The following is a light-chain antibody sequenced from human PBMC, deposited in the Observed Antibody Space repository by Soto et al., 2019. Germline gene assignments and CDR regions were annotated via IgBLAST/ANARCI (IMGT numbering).Light chain of an antibody. J-gene: IGKJ5*01. CDR2: AAS. V-gene: IGKV1-12*01. CDR1: QRIGTW. CDR3: QQFHSCPIT. Sequence: DIQMTQSPYSVSASVGDRVAITCRASQRIGTWLAWFQQKPGKAPKLLITAASSLQSGVPSRFSGSGSGTDFTLTINSLQPEDYATYYCQQFHSCPITFGQGTRLEIK.